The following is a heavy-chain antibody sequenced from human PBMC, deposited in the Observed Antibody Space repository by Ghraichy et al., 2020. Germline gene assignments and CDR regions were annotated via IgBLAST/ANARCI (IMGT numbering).Heavy chain of an antibody. CDR1: GYTFTSYG. CDR3: ARDKYYYDSSGYYSYYYYGMDV. D-gene: IGHD3-22*01. Sequence: VNVSCKASGYTFTSYGISWVRQAPGQGLEWMGWISAYNGNTNYAQKLQGRVTMTTDTSTSTAYMELRSLRSDDTAVYYCARDKYYYDSSGYYSYYYYGMDVWGQGTTVTVSS. CDR2: ISAYNGNT. V-gene: IGHV1-18*01. J-gene: IGHJ6*02.